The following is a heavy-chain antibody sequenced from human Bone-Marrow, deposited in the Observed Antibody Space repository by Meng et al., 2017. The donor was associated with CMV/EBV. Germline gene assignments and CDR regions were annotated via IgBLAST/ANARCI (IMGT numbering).Heavy chain of an antibody. V-gene: IGHV1-18*01. Sequence: QVQLGQSGAEVKKPGASVKVSCKASGYTFTSYGISWVRQAPGQGLEWMGWISAYNGNTNYAQKLQGRVTMTTDTSTSTAYMELRSLRSDDTAVYYCARDPPLLEYGPPFDLWGRGTLVTVSS. CDR3: ARDPPLLEYGPPFDL. CDR2: ISAYNGNT. D-gene: IGHD4-17*01. CDR1: GYTFTSYG. J-gene: IGHJ2*01.